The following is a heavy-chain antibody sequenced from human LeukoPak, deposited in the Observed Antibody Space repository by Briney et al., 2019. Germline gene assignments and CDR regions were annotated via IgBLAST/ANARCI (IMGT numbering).Heavy chain of an antibody. J-gene: IGHJ4*02. CDR1: GYTFTSYG. CDR3: ARQFTMVRGVILHFDY. CDR2: ISAYNGNT. Sequence: ASVKVSCKASGYTFTSYGISWVRQAPGQGPEWMGWISAYNGNTNYAQKLQGRVTMTTDTSTSTAYMELRSLRSDDTAVYYCARQFTMVRGVILHFDYWGQGTLVTVSS. D-gene: IGHD3-10*01. V-gene: IGHV1-18*01.